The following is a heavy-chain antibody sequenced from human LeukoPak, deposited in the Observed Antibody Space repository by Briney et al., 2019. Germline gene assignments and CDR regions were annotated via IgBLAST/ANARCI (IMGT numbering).Heavy chain of an antibody. D-gene: IGHD6-13*01. V-gene: IGHV1-3*01. J-gene: IGHJ4*02. CDR2: INAGNGNT. CDR3: ARRSIAAAGILDY. CDR1: GYTFTSYA. Sequence: ASVKVSCKASGYTFTSYAMHWVRQAPGQRLEWMGWINAGNGNTKYSQKFQGRVTITRDTSASTAYMELSSLRSEDTAVYHCARRSIAAAGILDYWGQGTLVTVSS.